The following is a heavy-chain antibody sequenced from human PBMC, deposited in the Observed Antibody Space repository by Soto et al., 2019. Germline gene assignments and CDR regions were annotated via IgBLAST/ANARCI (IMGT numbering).Heavy chain of an antibody. CDR3: ARGLGYFDY. D-gene: IGHD7-27*01. CDR2: IYHSGSS. CDR1: GGSVSSYY. J-gene: IGHJ4*02. Sequence: QVQLQESGPGLVKPSETLSLTCAVSGGSVSSYYWSWIRQPPGKGLEWIGYIYHSGSSNYNPSLKSRVTMSVDTSTNQFSLKLSSVTAADTAVYYCARGLGYFDYWGQGTLVTVSS. V-gene: IGHV4-59*02.